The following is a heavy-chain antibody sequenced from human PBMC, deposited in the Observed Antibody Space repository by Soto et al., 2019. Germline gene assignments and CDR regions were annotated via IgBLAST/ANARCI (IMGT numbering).Heavy chain of an antibody. J-gene: IGHJ4*02. CDR1: GFTFSDYY. CDR3: ARLRGSTWYVDY. Sequence: QVQLVESGGALVRPGGSLRLSCAASGFTFSDYYMRWIRQAPGKGLEWVSYISTSTGYTNYADSVKGRFTISRDNAKNSLFLQMNSLRAEDTAVYYCARLRGSTWYVDYWGQGTLVTVSS. CDR2: ISTSTGYT. V-gene: IGHV3-11*06. D-gene: IGHD6-13*01.